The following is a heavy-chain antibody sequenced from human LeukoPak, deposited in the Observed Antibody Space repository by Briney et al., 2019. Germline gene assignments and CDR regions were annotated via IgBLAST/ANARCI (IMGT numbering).Heavy chain of an antibody. J-gene: IGHJ4*02. D-gene: IGHD2-15*01. CDR1: GGSISSYY. Sequence: PSETLSLTCTVSGGSISSYYWSWVRQPPGKGLEWIGYTYYDGSTNYNPSLKSRVIISVDTSQNQFSLKLNSVTAADTAVYYCAGLPYLYCSGGSCSYWGQGTLVTVSS. V-gene: IGHV4-59*08. CDR2: TYYDGST. CDR3: AGLPYLYCSGGSCSY.